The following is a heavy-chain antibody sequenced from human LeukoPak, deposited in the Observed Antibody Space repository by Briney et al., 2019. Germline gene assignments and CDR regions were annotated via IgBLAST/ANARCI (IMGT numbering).Heavy chain of an antibody. Sequence: GGSLRLSCAASGFTFSSYGMHWVRQAPGKGLEWVAFIRYDGSIKYNADSVEGRFTNSRNNSKNTLYLQMNSVRAEDTAVYYCAKGNVADDAFDIWGQGTMVTVSS. J-gene: IGHJ3*02. V-gene: IGHV3-30*02. CDR2: IRYDGSIK. CDR3: AKGNVADDAFDI. D-gene: IGHD2-15*01. CDR1: GFTFSSYG.